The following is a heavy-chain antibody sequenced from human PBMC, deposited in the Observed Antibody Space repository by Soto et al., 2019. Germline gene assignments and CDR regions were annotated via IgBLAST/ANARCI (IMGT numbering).Heavy chain of an antibody. J-gene: IGHJ4*02. V-gene: IGHV3-33*01. Sequence: QVQLVESGGGVVHPGRSLRLSCAASGFNFSSYGMHWFSQAPGKGLEWVAVIWYDGSNKYYAESVKGRFTISRDNSKNTLYLQMNSLRAEDTAVYYCARDKAHLTYYFDYWGQGTLVTVSS. CDR1: GFNFSSYG. CDR2: IWYDGSNK. D-gene: IGHD3-9*01. CDR3: ARDKAHLTYYFDY.